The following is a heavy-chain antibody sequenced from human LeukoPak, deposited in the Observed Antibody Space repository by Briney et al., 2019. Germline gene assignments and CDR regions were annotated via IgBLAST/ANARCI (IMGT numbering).Heavy chain of an antibody. D-gene: IGHD6-19*01. V-gene: IGHV6-1*01. CDR2: TYQRSKWYN. J-gene: IGHJ4*02. Sequence: SQTLSLTCAISGDSVSSNSASWNWIRQSPSRGLEWLGRTYQRSKWYNDYAVSVKSRITINPDISKNQFSLQLNSVTPEDTAVYYCARSPSPYSSGWYFDYWGQGTLVTVSS. CDR1: GDSVSSNSAS. CDR3: ARSPSPYSSGWYFDY.